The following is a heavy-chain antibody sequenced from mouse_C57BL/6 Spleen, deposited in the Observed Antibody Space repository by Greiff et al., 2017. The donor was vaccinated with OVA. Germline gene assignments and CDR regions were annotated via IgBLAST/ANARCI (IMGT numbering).Heavy chain of an antibody. V-gene: IGHV1-81*01. CDR2: IYPRSGNT. Sequence: QVQLKESGAELARPGASVKLSCKASGYTFTSYGISWVKQRTGQGLEWIGEIYPRSGNTYYNEKFKGKATLTADKSSSTAYMELRSLTSEDSAVYFCARGGADDKYFDVWGTGTTVTVSS. D-gene: IGHD2-12*01. J-gene: IGHJ1*03. CDR3: ARGGADDKYFDV. CDR1: GYTFTSYG.